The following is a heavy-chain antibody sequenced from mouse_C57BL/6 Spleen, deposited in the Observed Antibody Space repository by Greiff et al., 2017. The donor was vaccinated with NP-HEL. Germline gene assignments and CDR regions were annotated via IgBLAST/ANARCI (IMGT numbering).Heavy chain of an antibody. J-gene: IGHJ1*03. V-gene: IGHV1-72*01. CDR3: ARSDYGSSYVGGYFDV. CDR2: IDPNSGGT. CDR1: GYTFTSYW. Sequence: QVQLQQPGAELVKPGASVKLSCKASGYTFTSYWMPWVKQRPGRGLEWIGRIDPNSGGTKYNEKFKSKATLTVDKPSSTAYMQLSSLTSEDSAVYYGARSDYGSSYVGGYFDVWGTGTTVTVSS. D-gene: IGHD1-1*01.